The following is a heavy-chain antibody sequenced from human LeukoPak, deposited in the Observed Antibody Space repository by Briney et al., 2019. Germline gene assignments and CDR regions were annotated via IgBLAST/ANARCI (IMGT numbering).Heavy chain of an antibody. CDR3: ARTYSGSYDY. CDR1: GGSISSYY. D-gene: IGHD1-26*01. J-gene: IGHJ4*02. Sequence: PSGTLSLTCTVSGGSISSYYWSWIRQPPGKGLEWIGYIYYSGSTNYNPSLKSRVTISVDTSKNQFSLKLSSVTAADTAVYYCARTYSGSYDYWGQGTLVTVSS. CDR2: IYYSGST. V-gene: IGHV4-59*01.